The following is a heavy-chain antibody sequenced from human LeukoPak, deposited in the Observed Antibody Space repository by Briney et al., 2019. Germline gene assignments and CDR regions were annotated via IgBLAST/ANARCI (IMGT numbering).Heavy chain of an antibody. D-gene: IGHD1-1*01. CDR3: ARNWNDALEY. CDR1: GFTVSNYH. J-gene: IGHJ4*02. V-gene: IGHV3-30*03. CDR2: LSHTEDRE. Sequence: GGPLRLSCVASGFTVSNYHMTWARQAPGKRLEWVALLSHTEDREYYADSVKGRFIISRDTSTSTLYLQMNTLRPEDTGVYYCARNWNDALEYWGQGTRVTVSS.